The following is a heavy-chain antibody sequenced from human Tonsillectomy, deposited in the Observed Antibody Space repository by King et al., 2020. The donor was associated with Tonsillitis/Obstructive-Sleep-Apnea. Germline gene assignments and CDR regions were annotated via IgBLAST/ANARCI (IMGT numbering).Heavy chain of an antibody. V-gene: IGHV3-74*01. CDR3: ARDIETYYDILTGTGDLDY. J-gene: IGHJ4*02. CDR2: INSDGSST. CDR1: GFTFSSYW. Sequence: VQLVESGGGLVQPGGSLRLSCAASGFTFSSYWMYWVRHAPGKGLVWVSRINSDGSSTSYADSVKGRFTISRDNAKNTLYLQMNSLRAEDTAVYYCARDIETYYDILTGTGDLDYWGQGTLVTVSS. D-gene: IGHD3-9*01.